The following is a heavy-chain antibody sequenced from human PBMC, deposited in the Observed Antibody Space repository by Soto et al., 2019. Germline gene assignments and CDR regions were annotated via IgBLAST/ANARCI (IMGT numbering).Heavy chain of an antibody. Sequence: QVQMVESGGGVAKPGGSLRLSCAVSGFTFSAFAMYWVRQAPGKGLEWVALISYDGRNEDYAESVRGRFTISRDNSENTLYLDMNSLSAEDSAVYFCAKGVVREPAYFDDWGQGTLVTVSS. V-gene: IGHV3-30*18. J-gene: IGHJ4*02. CDR1: GFTFSAFA. D-gene: IGHD3-10*01. CDR3: AKGVVREPAYFDD. CDR2: ISYDGRNE.